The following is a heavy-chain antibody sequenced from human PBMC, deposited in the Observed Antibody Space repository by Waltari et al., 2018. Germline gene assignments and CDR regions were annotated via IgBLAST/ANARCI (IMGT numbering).Heavy chain of an antibody. J-gene: IGHJ3*02. CDR1: GFNFSSYW. Sequence: VQRVESGGGLVQPGVSMRLSYAASGFNFSSYWMSWVRRAPGKRLEWVANIKQDGSEKYYVDSVKGRFTISSDNAKNSLYLQMNSLRAEDTAVYYCAREVVVISAFDIWGQGTMVTVSS. V-gene: IGHV3-7*01. CDR3: AREVVVISAFDI. D-gene: IGHD3-22*01. CDR2: IKQDGSEK.